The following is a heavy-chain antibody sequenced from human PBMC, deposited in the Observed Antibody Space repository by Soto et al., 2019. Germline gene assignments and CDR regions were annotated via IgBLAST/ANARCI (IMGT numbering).Heavy chain of an antibody. CDR1: GGSISSYY. CDR3: ARCTVDDYIWGSYRYTHYYYMDV. V-gene: IGHV4-59*08. CDR2: IYYSGST. Sequence: SETLSLTCTESGGSISSYYWSWIRQPPGKGLEWIGYIYYSGSTNYNPSLKSRVTISVDTSKNQFSLKLSSVTAADTAVYYCARCTVDDYIWGSYRYTHYYYMDVWGKGTTVAVSS. J-gene: IGHJ6*03. D-gene: IGHD3-16*02.